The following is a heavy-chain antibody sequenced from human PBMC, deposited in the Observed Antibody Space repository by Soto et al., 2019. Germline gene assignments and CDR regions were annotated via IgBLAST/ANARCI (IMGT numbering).Heavy chain of an antibody. CDR2: IYYSGST. D-gene: IGHD3-3*01. J-gene: IGHJ4*02. V-gene: IGHV4-30-4*02. CDR3: ARSAGTYYDFWSGYYLFDY. CDR1: GGSISSGDYY. Sequence: PSETLSLTCTVSGGSISSGDYYWSWIRQPPGKGLEWIGYIYYSGSTYYNPSLKSRVTISVDTSKNQFSLKLSSVTAADTAVYYCARSAGTYYDFWSGYYLFDYWGQGTLVTVSS.